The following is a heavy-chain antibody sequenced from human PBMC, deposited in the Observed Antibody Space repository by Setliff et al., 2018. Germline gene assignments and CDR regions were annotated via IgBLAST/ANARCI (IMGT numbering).Heavy chain of an antibody. CDR2: IHQDGSER. D-gene: IGHD3-10*01. Sequence: PGGSLRLSCAASGFTFSAAWMTWLRLGPGKGLEWVANIHQDGSERHYVDSVKGRFTISRDNAKNSLFLQMNILEVENTAVYYCVRDWASGDDHWGRGTLVTVSS. CDR1: GFTFSAAW. J-gene: IGHJ4*02. V-gene: IGHV3-7*01. CDR3: VRDWASGDDH.